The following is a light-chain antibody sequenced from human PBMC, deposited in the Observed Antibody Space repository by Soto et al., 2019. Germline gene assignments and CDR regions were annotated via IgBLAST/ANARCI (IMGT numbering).Light chain of an antibody. CDR2: DAF. CDR1: QSISGW. Sequence: MTQSPSTPSASIGGRVTIPCRASQSISGWLAWYQQTPGKAPKLLISDAFRLESGVPSRFSGSGSGTDFTLTISSLQPGDSATYYCQQYNSYPWTFGLGSKVDI. V-gene: IGKV1-5*01. J-gene: IGKJ1*01. CDR3: QQYNSYPWT.